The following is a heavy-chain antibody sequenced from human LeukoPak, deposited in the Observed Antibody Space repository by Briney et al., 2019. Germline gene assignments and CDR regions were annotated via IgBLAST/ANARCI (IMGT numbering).Heavy chain of an antibody. CDR2: INTNTGNP. J-gene: IGHJ5*02. CDR1: GYTFTGYY. D-gene: IGHD3-10*01. CDR3: ARDFLQYYGSGNHNWFDP. V-gene: IGHV7-4-1*02. Sequence: GASVKVSCKASGYTFTGYYMHWVRQAPGQGLEWMGWINTNTGNPMYAQGFSGRFVFSLDTSVSTAYLQISSLKAEDTAVYYCARDFLQYYGSGNHNWFDPWGQGTQVTVSS.